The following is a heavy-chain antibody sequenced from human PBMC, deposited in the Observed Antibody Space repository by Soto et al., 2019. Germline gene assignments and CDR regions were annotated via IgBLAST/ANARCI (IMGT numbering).Heavy chain of an antibody. Sequence: QDHLVQSGGGVVQPGGSLRLACAASGFTFSIFGMHWVRQAPGKGLELVAVLSYDGTYKYYADSVKGRFTISRDNSENTLFLQMNSLSPEDTAVYYCAKDQAKYGSGYFYGMVVWGQGTEVTVSS. CDR1: GFTFSIFG. V-gene: IGHV3-30*18. D-gene: IGHD3-10*01. J-gene: IGHJ6*02. CDR2: LSYDGTYK. CDR3: AKDQAKYGSGYFYGMVV.